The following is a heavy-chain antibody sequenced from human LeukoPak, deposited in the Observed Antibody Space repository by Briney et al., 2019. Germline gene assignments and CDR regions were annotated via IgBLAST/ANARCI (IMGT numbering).Heavy chain of an antibody. CDR3: ARDREYFGSGSVFFFYYAVDV. V-gene: IGHV1-3*01. J-gene: IGHJ6*02. CDR2: INAGNGNA. D-gene: IGHD3-10*01. CDR1: GYTFSRYA. Sequence: ASVKVSCKASGYTFSRYAIHWMRQAPGQRLEWMGWINAGNGNARYSQSFQDRITISRDTSANTVYMELSSLRSEDTAMYYCARDREYFGSGSVFFFYYAVDVWGQGTTVTVSS.